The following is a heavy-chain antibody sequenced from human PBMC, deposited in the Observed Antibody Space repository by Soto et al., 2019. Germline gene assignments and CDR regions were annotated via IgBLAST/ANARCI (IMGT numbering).Heavy chain of an antibody. CDR2: IIPIFGTA. V-gene: IGHV1-69*13. CDR1: GGTFSSYA. Sequence: GASVNVSCKASGGTFSSYAISWVRQAPGQGLEWMGGIIPIFGTANYAQKFQGRVTITADESTSTAYREQSSLRFEDTAVYYCASQGATHSNDYDSSGYYKNWFDPWGQGTLVTVSS. D-gene: IGHD3-22*01. J-gene: IGHJ5*02. CDR3: ASQGATHSNDYDSSGYYKNWFDP.